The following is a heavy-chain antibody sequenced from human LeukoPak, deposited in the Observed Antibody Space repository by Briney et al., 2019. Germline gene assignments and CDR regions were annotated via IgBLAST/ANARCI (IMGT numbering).Heavy chain of an antibody. D-gene: IGHD3-9*01. V-gene: IGHV3-21*01. J-gene: IGHJ4*02. CDR3: ARGRNDILTCYYDY. CDR2: ISSSASYI. CDR1: GFTFSSYY. Sequence: GGSLRLSCAASGFTFSSYYMSWVRQAPGKGLEWVSSISSSASYISYADSVKGRFTISRDNAKNSLYLQMNSLRAEDTAVYYCARGRNDILTCYYDYWGQGTLVTVSS.